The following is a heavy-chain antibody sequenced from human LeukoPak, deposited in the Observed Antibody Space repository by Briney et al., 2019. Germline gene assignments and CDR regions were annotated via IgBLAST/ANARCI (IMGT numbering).Heavy chain of an antibody. Sequence: GGSLRLSCAASGLTLSNYVIHWVRQASGKGLEYVSAINQDGAGTYYADSLKGRFTISRDNSKDTVYLQMGSLTVEDTAVYYCAREGYSSGRAGCFDFWGQGTLVTVSS. CDR1: GLTLSNYV. CDR3: AREGYSSGRAGCFDF. D-gene: IGHD5-18*01. CDR2: INQDGAGT. V-gene: IGHV3-64*02. J-gene: IGHJ4*02.